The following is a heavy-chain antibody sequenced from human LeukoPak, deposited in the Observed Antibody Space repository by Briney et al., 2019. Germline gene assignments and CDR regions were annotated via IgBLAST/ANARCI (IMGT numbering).Heavy chain of an antibody. CDR3: ARGEVLRFLEWFPDY. Sequence: GGSLRLSCAASGFTFSSYSMNWVRQAPGKGLEWVSSISSSSSYIYYADSVKGRFTISRDNAKKSLYLQMNSLRAEDTAVYYCARGEVLRFLEWFPDYWGQGTLVTVSS. J-gene: IGHJ4*02. D-gene: IGHD3-3*01. CDR2: ISSSSSYI. V-gene: IGHV3-21*01. CDR1: GFTFSSYS.